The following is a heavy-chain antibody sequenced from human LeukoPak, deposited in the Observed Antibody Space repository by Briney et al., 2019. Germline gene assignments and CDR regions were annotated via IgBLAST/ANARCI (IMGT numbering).Heavy chain of an antibody. CDR1: GFAFNDFA. CDR3: AKSSIMFAAGRLGSIDF. CDR2: IWRDGSHR. Sequence: GGSLRLSCAASGFAFNDFAMYWVRQAPGKGLDWVAVIWRDGSHRYYAHSIKGRFTLSRDNSKNTLYLQMSSLRAEDTAVYYCAKSSIMFAAGRLGSIDFWGQGTLVTVSS. J-gene: IGHJ4*02. V-gene: IGHV3-33*06. D-gene: IGHD1-26*01.